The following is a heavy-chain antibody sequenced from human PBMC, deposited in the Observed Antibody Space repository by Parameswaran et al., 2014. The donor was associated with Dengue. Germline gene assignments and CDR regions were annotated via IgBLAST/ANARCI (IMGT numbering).Heavy chain of an antibody. Sequence: VRQMPGKGLVWVSRINSDGSSTSYADSVKGRFTISRDNAKNTLYLQMNSLRAEDTAVYYCARAQGDIVENSHQYYYYYGMDVWGQGTTVTVSS. D-gene: IGHD2-15*01. CDR3: ARAQGDIVENSHQYYYYYGMDV. V-gene: IGHV3-74*01. J-gene: IGHJ6*02. CDR2: INSDGSST.